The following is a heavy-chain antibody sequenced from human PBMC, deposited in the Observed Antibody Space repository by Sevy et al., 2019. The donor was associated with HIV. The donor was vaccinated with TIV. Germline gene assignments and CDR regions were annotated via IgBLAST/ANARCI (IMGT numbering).Heavy chain of an antibody. D-gene: IGHD6-13*01. J-gene: IGHJ4*02. Sequence: GGSLRLSCAASGFILSTYGMHWVRQAPGKGLEWVALIWYDGSSQYYADSVQGRFTISRDNSKNTLDLQMNSLRAEDTAVYYCVSGASIAAAGNFAYWGQGTLVTVSS. CDR1: GFILSTYG. CDR2: IWYDGSSQ. V-gene: IGHV3-33*08. CDR3: VSGASIAAAGNFAY.